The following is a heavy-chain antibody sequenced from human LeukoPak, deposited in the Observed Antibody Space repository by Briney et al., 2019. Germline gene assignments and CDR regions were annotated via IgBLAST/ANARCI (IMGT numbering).Heavy chain of an antibody. V-gene: IGHV3-7*01. D-gene: IGHD3-10*01. Sequence: GGSLRLSCAASGFTLSSYWMTWIRQAPGKGLEWVANNKEDGTDKYYLDSLKGRFTISRDNTKDSLFLQLNSLRAEDTAVYYCVRDRGWFHFDLWGQGTLVTVSS. CDR1: GFTLSSYW. CDR3: VRDRGWFHFDL. J-gene: IGHJ4*02. CDR2: NKEDGTDK.